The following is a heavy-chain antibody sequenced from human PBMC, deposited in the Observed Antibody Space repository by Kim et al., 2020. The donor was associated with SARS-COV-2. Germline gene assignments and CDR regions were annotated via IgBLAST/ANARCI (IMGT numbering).Heavy chain of an antibody. CDR3: AKDEDGPVGNDAFDI. CDR2: ISGSGGST. Sequence: GGSLRLSCAASGFTFSSYAMSWVRQAPGKGLEWVSAISGSGGSTYYADSVKGRFTISRDNSKNTLYLQMNSLRAEDTAAYYCAKDEDGPVGNDAFDIWGQGTMVTVSS. D-gene: IGHD7-27*01. CDR1: GFTFSSYA. V-gene: IGHV3-23*01. J-gene: IGHJ3*02.